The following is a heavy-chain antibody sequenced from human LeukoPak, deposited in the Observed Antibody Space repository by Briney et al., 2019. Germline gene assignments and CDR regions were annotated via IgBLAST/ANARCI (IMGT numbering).Heavy chain of an antibody. J-gene: IGHJ4*02. Sequence: SETLSLTCTVSGGSISSYYWSWIRQPPGKGLEWIGYIYYSGSTNYNPSLKSRVTISVDTSKNQFSLKLSSVTAADTAVYYCARPPLENYYDSSGYTYYFDSWGQGTLVTVSS. CDR2: IYYSGST. D-gene: IGHD3-22*01. CDR3: ARPPLENYYDSSGYTYYFDS. V-gene: IGHV4-59*01. CDR1: GGSISSYY.